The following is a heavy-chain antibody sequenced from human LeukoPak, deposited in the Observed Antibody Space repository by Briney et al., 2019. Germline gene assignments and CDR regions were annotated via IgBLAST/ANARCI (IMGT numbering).Heavy chain of an antibody. D-gene: IGHD5-18*01. CDR3: ARARSSYGYGDAFDI. CDR1: GFAFSSYG. J-gene: IGHJ3*02. CDR2: ISYDGNKI. V-gene: IGHV3-30*03. Sequence: PGMSLRLSCAASGFAFSSYGMHWVRQAPGQGLEWVSMISYDGNKIEYGDSAKGRFTTFKENSKNTLYLQMNSLRDEDTAVYYCARARSSYGYGDAFDIWGQGTMVTVSS.